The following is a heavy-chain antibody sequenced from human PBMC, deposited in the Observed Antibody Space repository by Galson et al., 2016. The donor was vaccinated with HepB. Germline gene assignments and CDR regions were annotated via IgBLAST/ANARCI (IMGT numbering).Heavy chain of an antibody. D-gene: IGHD6-25*01. J-gene: IGHJ4*02. CDR3: ARVLWRGYYFNS. CDR2: ISYSGST. Sequence: ISYSGSTSYNSSLKSRLNMLIDTSENQFSLKLSSVIAADTAVYYCARVLWRGYYFNSWGQGILVTVSS. V-gene: IGHV4-30-4*01.